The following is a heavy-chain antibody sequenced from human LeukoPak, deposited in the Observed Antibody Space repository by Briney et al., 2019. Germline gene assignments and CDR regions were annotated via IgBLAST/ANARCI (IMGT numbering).Heavy chain of an antibody. CDR3: ARDKAFGIAVGNWFDP. CDR1: GYTFTSYG. J-gene: IGHJ5*02. CDR2: ISAYNGNT. Sequence: ASVTVSCMASGYTFTSYGISWVRQAPGQGLEWMGWISAYNGNTNYAQKLQGRVTMTTDTSTSTAYMELRSLRSDDTAVYYCARDKAFGIAVGNWFDPWGQGTLVTVSS. V-gene: IGHV1-18*04. D-gene: IGHD6-19*01.